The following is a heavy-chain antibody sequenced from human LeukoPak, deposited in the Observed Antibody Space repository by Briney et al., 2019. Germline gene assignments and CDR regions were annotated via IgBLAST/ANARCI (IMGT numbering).Heavy chain of an antibody. CDR1: GYTFTSYG. V-gene: IGHV1-18*01. D-gene: IGHD3-3*01. Sequence: ASVKVSCKASGYTFTSYGISWVRQAPGQGLEWMGWISAYNGNTNYAQKLQGRVTMTTDTSTSTAYMELRSLRSDDTAVYYCARGRRTYYDFWSGYNDAFDIWGQGTMVTVSS. J-gene: IGHJ3*02. CDR2: ISAYNGNT. CDR3: ARGRRTYYDFWSGYNDAFDI.